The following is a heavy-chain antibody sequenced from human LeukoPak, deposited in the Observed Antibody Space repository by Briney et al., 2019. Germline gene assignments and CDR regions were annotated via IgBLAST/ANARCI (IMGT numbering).Heavy chain of an antibody. V-gene: IGHV1-69*05. CDR3: ARGGECRFDP. Sequence: ASVKVSCKASGGTFSSYAISWVRQAPGQGLEWMGRIIPIFGTAYYAQKFQGRVTITTDESTSTAYMELSSLRSEDTAVYYCARGGECRFDPWGQGTLVTVSS. J-gene: IGHJ5*02. D-gene: IGHD5/OR15-5a*01. CDR1: GGTFSSYA. CDR2: IIPIFGTA.